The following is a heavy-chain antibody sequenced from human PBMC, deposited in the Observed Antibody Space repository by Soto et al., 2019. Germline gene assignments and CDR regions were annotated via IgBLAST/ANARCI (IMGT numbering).Heavy chain of an antibody. D-gene: IGHD2-15*01. CDR3: ARGQYGGKGY. V-gene: IGHV3-7*03. CDR1: GFTFSSYW. Sequence: EVQLVESGGGLVQPGGSLRLSCAASGFTFSSYWMNWVRQAPGKGLEWVANIKEDRSEKNYVDSVKGRFIISRDNAKESLFLQMNSLRAEDTAVYYCARGQYGGKGYWGQGTLVTVSS. J-gene: IGHJ4*02. CDR2: IKEDRSEK.